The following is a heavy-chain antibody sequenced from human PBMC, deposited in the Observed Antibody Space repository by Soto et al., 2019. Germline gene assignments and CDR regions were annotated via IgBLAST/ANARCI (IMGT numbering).Heavy chain of an antibody. D-gene: IGHD3-10*01. CDR3: TVWGSGNDFGAA. CDR2: SKNKADSYTT. Sequence: EVQLVESGGGLVQPGGSLRLSCAASGFTFSDHYMDWVRQAPGKGLEWVGGSKNKADSYTTEYAASVKGRFTISRDGSKNSLFLQMHRLKTEHTAVYYCTVWGSGNDFGAAWGQGILVTVSS. J-gene: IGHJ4*02. CDR1: GFTFSDHY. V-gene: IGHV3-72*01.